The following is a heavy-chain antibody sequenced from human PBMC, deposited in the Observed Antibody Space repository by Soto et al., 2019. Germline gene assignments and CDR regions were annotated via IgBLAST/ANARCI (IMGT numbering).Heavy chain of an antibody. J-gene: IGHJ6*02. V-gene: IGHV1-46*01. CDR1: GYPFTSYY. CDR2: INPRGGIT. Sequence: QVQLVQSGAEVKKPGASVKVSCKASGYPFTSYYIHWVRQAPGQGLEWMGIINPRGGITTYAQKFQGRLTMTGDTSTSTVYMELSSLTSEDTAMYHCASSPAYGSSWYGIPPDLSHGMDVWGQGTTVTVSS. CDR3: ASSPAYGSSWYGIPPDLSHGMDV. D-gene: IGHD6-13*01.